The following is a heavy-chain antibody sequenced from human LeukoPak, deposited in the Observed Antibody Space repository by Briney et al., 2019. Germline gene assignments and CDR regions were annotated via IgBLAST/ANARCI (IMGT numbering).Heavy chain of an antibody. CDR3: ARDRSLGNFDY. CDR2: ISYDGSNK. D-gene: IGHD6-13*01. CDR1: GFTFSSYA. J-gene: IGHJ4*02. V-gene: IGHV3-30-3*01. Sequence: GGSLRLSCAASGFTFSSYAMHWVRQAPGKGLEGVAVISYDGSNKYYADSVKGRFTISRDNSKNTLYLQMNSLRAEDTAVYYCARDRSLGNFDYWGQGTLVTVSS.